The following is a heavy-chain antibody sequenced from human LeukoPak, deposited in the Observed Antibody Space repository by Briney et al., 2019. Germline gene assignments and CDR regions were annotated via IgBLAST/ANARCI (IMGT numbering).Heavy chain of an antibody. CDR3: AGGRLWFGES. CDR2: ISSNSSYI. Sequence: PGGSLRLSCAASGFTFSSYSMNWVRQAPGKGLECVSSISSNSSYIYYADSVKGRFTISRDNAKNSLYLQMNSLRAEDTAVYYCAGGRLWFGESWGQGTLVTVSS. V-gene: IGHV3-21*01. CDR1: GFTFSSYS. D-gene: IGHD3-10*01. J-gene: IGHJ4*02.